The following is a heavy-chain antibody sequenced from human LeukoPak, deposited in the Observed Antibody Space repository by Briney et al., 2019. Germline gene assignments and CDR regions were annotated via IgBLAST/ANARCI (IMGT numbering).Heavy chain of an antibody. Sequence: ASVKVSCKVSGYTLTELSMHWVRQAPGKGLEWMGGFDPEDGETIYAQKFQGRVTMTEDTSTNTAYMELSSLRSEDTAVYYCAIVLMVYANNKTDDFDIWGPGTMVTVSS. CDR3: AIVLMVYANNKTDDFDI. CDR1: GYTLTELS. CDR2: FDPEDGET. V-gene: IGHV1-24*01. J-gene: IGHJ3*02. D-gene: IGHD2-8*01.